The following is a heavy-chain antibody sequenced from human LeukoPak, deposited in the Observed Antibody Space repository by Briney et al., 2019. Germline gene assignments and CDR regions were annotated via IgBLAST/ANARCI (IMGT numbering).Heavy chain of an antibody. CDR2: IGGSGGVT. Sequence: PGGSLRLSCAAPGYIFNNYAVSWVRRAPGKGLEWVSTIGGSGGVTYYADSVKGRFTISRDNSKNTLYLQMNSLRAEDTAVYYCAKDGRGGDCTSASCTNWFGPWGQGTLVTVSS. D-gene: IGHD2-2*01. CDR3: AKDGRGGDCTSASCTNWFGP. V-gene: IGHV3-23*01. CDR1: GYIFNNYA. J-gene: IGHJ5*02.